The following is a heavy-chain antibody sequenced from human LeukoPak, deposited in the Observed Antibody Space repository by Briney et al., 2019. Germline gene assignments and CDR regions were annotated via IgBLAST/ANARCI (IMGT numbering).Heavy chain of an antibody. Sequence: GGSLRLSCAASGFTFNTFGTHWVRQAPGQGLEWVAAIWFDGSVKHYSDAVKGRFTISRDNSLNTLYLQMNSLRVEDTAIYYCAKDTAVQFLEPAFWGQGTLVTVSS. J-gene: IGHJ4*02. CDR2: IWFDGSVK. CDR1: GFTFNTFG. D-gene: IGHD3-3*01. V-gene: IGHV3-33*06. CDR3: AKDTAVQFLEPAF.